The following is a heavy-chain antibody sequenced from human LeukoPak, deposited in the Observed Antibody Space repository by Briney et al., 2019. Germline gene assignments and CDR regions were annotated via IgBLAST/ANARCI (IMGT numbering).Heavy chain of an antibody. J-gene: IGHJ4*02. CDR2: ISGSGGST. V-gene: IGHV3-23*01. CDR1: GFTFSSYA. D-gene: IGHD2-15*01. Sequence: PGGSLRLSCAASGFTFSSYAMSWVRQAPGKGLEWVSAISGSGGSTNYADSVKGRFTISRDNSKNTLYLQMNSLRAEDTAVYYCAKHSGGSCYSSFDYWGQGTLVTVSS. CDR3: AKHSGGSCYSSFDY.